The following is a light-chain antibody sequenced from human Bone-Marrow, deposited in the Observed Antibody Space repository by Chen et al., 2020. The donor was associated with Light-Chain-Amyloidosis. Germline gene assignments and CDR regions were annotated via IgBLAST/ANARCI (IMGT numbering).Light chain of an antibody. CDR1: NIGSTS. J-gene: IGLJ3*02. Sequence: SYVLTQPSSVSVAPGQTATIACGGNNIGSTSVHWYQQTPGQAPLLVVYDDSDRPSGIPERLSGSNSGNTGTLTISRVEAEDEADYYCQVWGRSSDRPVFGGGTKLTVL. CDR2: DDS. CDR3: QVWGRSSDRPV. V-gene: IGLV3-21*02.